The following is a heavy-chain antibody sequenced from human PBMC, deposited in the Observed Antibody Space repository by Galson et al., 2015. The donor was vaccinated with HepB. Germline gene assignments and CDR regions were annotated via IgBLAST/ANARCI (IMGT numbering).Heavy chain of an antibody. D-gene: IGHD2-2*01. Sequence: SVKVSCKALGYTFITYGITWVRQAPGQGLEWMGGISAYHDNTNYAQKFQGRVTMTTETSTSTAYMELRSLRSDDTAVYYCARGGSTSWYPYYGMDVWGLGTTVTVSS. J-gene: IGHJ6*02. V-gene: IGHV1-18*04. CDR2: ISAYHDNT. CDR3: ARGGSTSWYPYYGMDV. CDR1: GYTFITYG.